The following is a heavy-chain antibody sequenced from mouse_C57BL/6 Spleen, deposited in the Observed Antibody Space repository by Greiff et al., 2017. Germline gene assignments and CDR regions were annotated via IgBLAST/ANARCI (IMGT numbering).Heavy chain of an antibody. J-gene: IGHJ4*01. D-gene: IGHD1-1*01. CDR1: GFTFSDYY. V-gene: IGHV5-16*01. CDR3: ERYYYGHYYAMDY. Sequence: EVKLMESEGGLVQPGSSMKLSCTASGFTFSDYYMAWVRQVPEKGLEWVANINYDGSSTYYLDSLKSRFIISRDNAKNILYLQMSSLKSEDTATYYCERYYYGHYYAMDYWGQGTSVTVSS. CDR2: INYDGSST.